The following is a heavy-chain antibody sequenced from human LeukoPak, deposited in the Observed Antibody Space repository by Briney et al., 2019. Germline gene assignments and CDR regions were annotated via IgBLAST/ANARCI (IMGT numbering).Heavy chain of an antibody. V-gene: IGHV3-30*02. CDR1: GFTFSSYG. Sequence: PGGSLRLSCAASGFTFSSYGMHWVRQAPGKGLEWVAFIRYDGSNKYYADSVKGRFTISRDNSKNTLYLQMNSLRGEDTAIYYCANLQPAGVFGNFHYWGQGTLVTVSS. J-gene: IGHJ4*02. CDR2: IRYDGSNK. CDR3: ANLQPAGVFGNFHY. D-gene: IGHD3-3*01.